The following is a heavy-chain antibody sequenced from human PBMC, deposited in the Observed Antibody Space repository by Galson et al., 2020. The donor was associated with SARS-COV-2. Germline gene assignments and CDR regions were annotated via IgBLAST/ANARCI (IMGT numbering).Heavy chain of an antibody. Sequence: GGSLRLSCAASGFTFSSYGMHWVRQAPGKGLEWVAFIRYDGSNKYYADSVKGRFTISRDNSKNTLYLQMNSLRAEDTAVYYCANLGERQRVRYYYYGMDVWGQGTTVTVSS. CDR3: ANLGERQRVRYYYYGMDV. CDR2: IRYDGSNK. J-gene: IGHJ6*02. D-gene: IGHD3-16*01. CDR1: GFTFSSYG. V-gene: IGHV3-30*02.